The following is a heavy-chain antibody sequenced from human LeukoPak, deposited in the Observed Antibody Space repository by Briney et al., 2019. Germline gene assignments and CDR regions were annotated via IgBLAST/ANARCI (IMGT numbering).Heavy chain of an antibody. J-gene: IGHJ4*02. CDR1: GFTFSSYA. CDR2: IYSGGST. Sequence: GGSLRLSCAASGFTFSSYAMSWVRQAPGKGLEWVSVIYSGGSTYYADSVKGRFTISRDNSKNTLYPQMNSLRAEDTAVYYCATSMVRGVHFDYWGQGTLVTVSS. V-gene: IGHV3-66*01. D-gene: IGHD3-10*01. CDR3: ATSMVRGVHFDY.